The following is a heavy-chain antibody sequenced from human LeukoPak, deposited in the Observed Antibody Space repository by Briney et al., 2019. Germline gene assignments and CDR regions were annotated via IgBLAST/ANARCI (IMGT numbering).Heavy chain of an antibody. V-gene: IGHV1-46*01. CDR2: INPSGGST. D-gene: IGHD4-23*01. Sequence: ASVKVSCKASGYTFTSYYMHWVRQAPGQGLEWMGIINPSGGSTSYAQKFQGRVTMTRDTSTSTVYMELSSLRSEDTAMYYCAREPPLTTVVTLEDAFDIWGQGTMVTVSS. CDR1: GYTFTSYY. CDR3: AREPPLTTVVTLEDAFDI. J-gene: IGHJ3*02.